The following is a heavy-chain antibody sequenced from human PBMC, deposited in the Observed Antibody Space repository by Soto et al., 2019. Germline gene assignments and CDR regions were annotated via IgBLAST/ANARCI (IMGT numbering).Heavy chain of an antibody. D-gene: IGHD1-26*01. CDR3: ARGGKVGLSPEPLYYYYGMDV. CDR1: GGSISSGGYY. V-gene: IGHV4-31*03. Sequence: SETLSLTCTVSGGSISSGGYYWSWIRQHPGKGLEWIGYIYYSGSTYYNPSLKSRVTISVDTSKNQFSLKLSSVTAADTAVYYCARGGKVGLSPEPLYYYYGMDVWGQGTTVTVSS. CDR2: IYYSGST. J-gene: IGHJ6*02.